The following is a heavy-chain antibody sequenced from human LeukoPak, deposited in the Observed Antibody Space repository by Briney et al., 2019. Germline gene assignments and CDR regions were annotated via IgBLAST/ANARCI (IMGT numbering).Heavy chain of an antibody. J-gene: IGHJ4*02. CDR2: ISAYNGNT. Sequence: ASVKVSCKASGYTFTSYGISWVRQAPGQGLEWMGWISAYNGNTNYAQKLQGRVTMTRDTSITTAYMELSRLRSDDTAIYYCYYFDSSAYPRWGQGTLVTVSS. D-gene: IGHD3-22*01. CDR3: YYFDSSAYPR. V-gene: IGHV1-18*01. CDR1: GYTFTSYG.